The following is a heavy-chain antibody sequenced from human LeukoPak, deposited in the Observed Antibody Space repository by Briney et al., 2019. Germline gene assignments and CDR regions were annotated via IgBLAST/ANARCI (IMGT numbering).Heavy chain of an antibody. CDR3: ARGIGQQLVRAFDI. Sequence: GGSLRLSCADSGFSFSNYGMSWVRQAPGKGLEWVSHIGVYGDNTYYADSVKGRFTISRDNAKNSLYLQMNSLRAEDTAVYYCARGIGQQLVRAFDIWGQGTMVTVSS. D-gene: IGHD6-13*01. CDR2: IGVYGDNT. J-gene: IGHJ3*02. CDR1: GFSFSNYG. V-gene: IGHV3-21*01.